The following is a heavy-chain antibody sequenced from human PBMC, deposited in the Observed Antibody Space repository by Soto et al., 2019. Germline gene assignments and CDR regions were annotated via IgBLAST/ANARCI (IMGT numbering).Heavy chain of an antibody. Sequence: EVQLVESGGGLVQPGGSLRLSCAASGFIVSNNYMSWVRQAPGRGLEWVSLIYSGGSTHCADSVKGRFTISRDNSKNTLYLQMDSLRVEDTAVYYCVRDHLCVPDYWGRGTLVTVSS. CDR1: GFIVSNNY. J-gene: IGHJ4*02. CDR3: VRDHLCVPDY. D-gene: IGHD3-10*02. CDR2: IYSGGST. V-gene: IGHV3-66*01.